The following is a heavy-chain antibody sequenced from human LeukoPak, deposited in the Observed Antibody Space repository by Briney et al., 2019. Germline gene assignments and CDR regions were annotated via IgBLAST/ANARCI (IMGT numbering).Heavy chain of an antibody. CDR2: IYYSGST. D-gene: IGHD2-8*01. CDR1: GGSISSGGYY. CDR3: ARTLYCTNGVCYLPY. Sequence: TLSLTCTVSGGSISSGGYYWSWIRQHPGKGLEWIGYIYYSGSTYYNPSLKSRVTISVDKSKNQFSLKLSSVTAADTAVYYCARTLYCTNGVCYLPYWGQGTLVTVSS. J-gene: IGHJ4*02. V-gene: IGHV4-31*09.